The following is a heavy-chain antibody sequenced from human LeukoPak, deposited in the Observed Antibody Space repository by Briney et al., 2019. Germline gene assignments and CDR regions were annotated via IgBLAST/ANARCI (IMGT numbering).Heavy chain of an antibody. Sequence: GRSLRLSCAASGFTFDDYAMHWVRQAPGKGLEWVSGISWNSGSMGYADSVKGRFTISRDNAKNSLYLQMNSLRAEDTALYYCAKGLDNYYYYGMDVWGQGTTVTVSS. J-gene: IGHJ6*02. V-gene: IGHV3-9*01. D-gene: IGHD6-19*01. CDR2: ISWNSGSM. CDR3: AKGLDNYYYYGMDV. CDR1: GFTFDDYA.